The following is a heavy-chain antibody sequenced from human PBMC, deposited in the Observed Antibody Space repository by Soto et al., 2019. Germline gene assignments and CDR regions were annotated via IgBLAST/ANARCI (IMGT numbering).Heavy chain of an antibody. CDR3: LSPDYYDSSGKNWFDP. J-gene: IGHJ5*02. CDR2: ISYDGSNK. D-gene: IGHD3-22*01. V-gene: IGHV3-30-3*01. Sequence: GGSLRLSCAASGFTFSSYAMHWVRRAPGKGLEWVAVISYDGSNKYYADSVKGRFTISRDNSKNTLYLQMNSLRAEDTAVYYCLSPDYYDSSGKNWFDPWGQGTLVTVSS. CDR1: GFTFSSYA.